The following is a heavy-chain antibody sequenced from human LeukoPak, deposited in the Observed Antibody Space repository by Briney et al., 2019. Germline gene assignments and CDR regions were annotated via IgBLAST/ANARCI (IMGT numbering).Heavy chain of an antibody. D-gene: IGHD6-19*01. CDR2: INHSGST. Sequence: PSETLSLTCAVYGGSFSGYYWSWIRQPPGKGLEWIGEINHSGSTNYNPSLKSRVTISVDMSKNQFSLKLSSVTAADTAVYYCARGGRRAVAGTYFQHWGQGTLVTVSS. CDR1: GGSFSGYY. CDR3: ARGGRRAVAGTYFQH. V-gene: IGHV4-34*01. J-gene: IGHJ1*01.